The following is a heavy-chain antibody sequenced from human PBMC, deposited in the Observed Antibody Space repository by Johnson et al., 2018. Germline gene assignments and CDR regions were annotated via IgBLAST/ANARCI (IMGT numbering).Heavy chain of an antibody. CDR2: ISGSGGST. V-gene: IGHV3-23*04. CDR1: GFTFSSYA. Sequence: VQLVESGGGLVQPGGSLRLSCAASGFTFSSYAMSWVRQAPGKGLEWVSAISGSGGSTYYADSVKGRFTISRDNSKNKLYLQRNSLRAEETAVYYRARALPGYADLFDIWGQGTMVTVSS. D-gene: IGHD1-1*01. CDR3: ARALPGYADLFDI. J-gene: IGHJ3*02.